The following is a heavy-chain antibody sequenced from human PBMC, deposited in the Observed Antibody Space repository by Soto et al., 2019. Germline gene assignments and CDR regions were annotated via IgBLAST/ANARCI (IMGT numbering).Heavy chain of an antibody. J-gene: IGHJ4*02. CDR3: ANDNFELWLPFEY. V-gene: IGHV3-23*01. CDR1: GFTFSSYA. CDR2: ISGSGGST. Sequence: PGGSLRLSCAASGFTFSSYAMSWVRQAPGKGLEWVSAISGSGGSTYYADSVKGRFTISRDNSKNTLYLQMNSLRAEDTAVYYCANDNFELWLPFEYWGQGTLVTGSP. D-gene: IGHD5-12*01.